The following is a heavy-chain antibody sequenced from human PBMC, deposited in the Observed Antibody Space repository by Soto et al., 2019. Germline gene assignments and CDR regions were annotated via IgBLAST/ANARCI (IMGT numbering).Heavy chain of an antibody. Sequence: QVQLVQSGAEVKKPGASVKVSCKASGYTFTSYSISWVRQAPGQGLEWMGWISAYNGNTNYAQKLQGRVTMTTDTPPSIANMELSSLRSDDTAVYYCARSSSGYYDSLDYFGNWGQGNLVTVSS. CDR3: ARSSSGYYDSLDYFGN. CDR2: ISAYNGNT. D-gene: IGHD3-22*01. V-gene: IGHV1-18*01. J-gene: IGHJ4*02. CDR1: GYTFTSYS.